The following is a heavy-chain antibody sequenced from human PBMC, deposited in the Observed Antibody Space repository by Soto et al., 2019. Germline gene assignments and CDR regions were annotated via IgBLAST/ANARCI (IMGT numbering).Heavy chain of an antibody. CDR3: ARGPSADKVDC. CDR2: IYNSGST. CDR1: GGFITSGDYY. V-gene: IGHV4-30-4*01. Sequence: QVQLQESGPGLVKPSQTLSLTCAVSGGFITSGDYYWSWIRQPPGKGLEWIGHIYNSGSTYNHPSLKSRASISVDTSNNHFSLNLSSMTAADTALYYCARGPSADKVDCWGQGILVTVSS. D-gene: IGHD2-15*01. J-gene: IGHJ4*02.